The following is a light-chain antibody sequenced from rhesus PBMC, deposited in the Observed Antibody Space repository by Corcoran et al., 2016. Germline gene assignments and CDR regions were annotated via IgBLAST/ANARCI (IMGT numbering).Light chain of an antibody. V-gene: IGLV2-13*03. Sequence: QAAPTQSPSVSESPGQSVTISCTGSSSDIGGYNRVSWYQQHPGKAPKLMIFEVNKRPSGVSDRFSGSKSGNTASLTISGLQAEDEADYYSCSRTSGDNYIFGTGTRLTVL. J-gene: IGLJ1*01. CDR3: CSRTSGDNYI. CDR2: EVN. CDR1: SSDIGGYNR.